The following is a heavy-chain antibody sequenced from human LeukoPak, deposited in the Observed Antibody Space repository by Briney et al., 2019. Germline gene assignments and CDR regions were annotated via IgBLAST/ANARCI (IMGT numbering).Heavy chain of an antibody. CDR3: ARDGTLFDSSGYYSDLNAFDI. J-gene: IGHJ3*02. CDR1: GFTFSSYA. V-gene: IGHV3-48*04. CDR2: ISSSGDII. D-gene: IGHD3-22*01. Sequence: GGSLRLSCAASGFTFSSYAMSWVRQAPGKGLEWISYISSSGDIIYYADSVKGRFTISRDNAKNSLYLQMNSLRAEDTAVYYCARDGTLFDSSGYYSDLNAFDIWGQGTLVTVSS.